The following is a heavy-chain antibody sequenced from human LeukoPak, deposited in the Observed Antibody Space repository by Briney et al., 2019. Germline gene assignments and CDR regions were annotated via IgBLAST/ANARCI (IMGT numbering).Heavy chain of an antibody. V-gene: IGHV3-23*01. Sequence: GGSLRLSCAASGFTFSTYAMSWVRQGPGKGLEWVSAISSSGAGTYYADSVKGRFTISRDNSKNTLYLQMNSLRAEDTAVYYCAKVFEQMTTTNYYFDYWGQGSLVTASS. CDR1: GFTFSTYA. J-gene: IGHJ4*02. D-gene: IGHD4-11*01. CDR3: AKVFEQMTTTNYYFDY. CDR2: ISSSGAGT.